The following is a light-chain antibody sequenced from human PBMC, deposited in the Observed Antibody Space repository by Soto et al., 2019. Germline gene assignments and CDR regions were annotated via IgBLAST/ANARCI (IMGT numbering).Light chain of an antibody. CDR2: DAS. J-gene: IGKJ3*01. CDR3: QQYDSLPLS. Sequence: DIQMTQSPSSLSASVGDRVIISCQASQDISNYLNWYQQKPGKAPKLLISDASKLEAGVPSRFNGRGSGTEFTFNISSLQPEDIATYYCQQYDSLPLSFGPGTKVDI. V-gene: IGKV1-33*01. CDR1: QDISNY.